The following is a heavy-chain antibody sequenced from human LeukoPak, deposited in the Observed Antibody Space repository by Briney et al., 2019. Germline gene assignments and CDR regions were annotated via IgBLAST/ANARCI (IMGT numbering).Heavy chain of an antibody. J-gene: IGHJ4*02. CDR1: GYTFTSYY. CDR3: ARAAGALRVFDY. V-gene: IGHV1-46*01. Sequence: GASVKVSCKASGYTFTSYYMHWVRQAPGQGLEWMGIIYPSGGSTSYAQKFQGRVTMTRDTSTSTAYMELSSLRSEDTAVYYCARAAGALRVFDYWGQGTLVTVSS. CDR2: IYPSGGST. D-gene: IGHD1-26*01.